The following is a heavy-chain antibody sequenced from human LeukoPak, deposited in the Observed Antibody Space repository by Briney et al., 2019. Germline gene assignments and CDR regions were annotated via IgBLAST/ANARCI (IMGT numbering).Heavy chain of an antibody. J-gene: IGHJ6*03. CDR3: ARGQIRYRYYYYYMDV. Sequence: SETLSLTCAVYGGSFSGYYWSWIRQPPGKGLEWIGEINHSGSTNYNPSLKSRVTISVYTSKNQFSLKLSSVTAADTAVYYCARGQIRYRYYYYYMDVWGKGTTVTVSS. CDR2: INHSGST. CDR1: GGSFSGYY. V-gene: IGHV4-34*01. D-gene: IGHD1-14*01.